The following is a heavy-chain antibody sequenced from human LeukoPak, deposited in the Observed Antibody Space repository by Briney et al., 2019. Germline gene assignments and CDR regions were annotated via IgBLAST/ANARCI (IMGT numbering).Heavy chain of an antibody. J-gene: IGHJ4*02. CDR2: ISAYNGNT. CDR1: GYTFTSYG. CDR3: ARDRGTFYYDSGGYFFDY. V-gene: IGHV1-18*01. Sequence: ASVKVSCKASGYTFTSYGISWVRQAPGQGLEWMRWISAYNGNTNYAQKLQGRVTMTTDTSTSTAYMELRSLRSDDTAVYYCARDRGTFYYDSGGYFFDYWGQGTLVTVSS. D-gene: IGHD3-22*01.